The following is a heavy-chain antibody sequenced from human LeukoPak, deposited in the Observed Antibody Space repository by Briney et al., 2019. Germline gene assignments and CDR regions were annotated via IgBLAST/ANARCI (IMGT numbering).Heavy chain of an antibody. CDR2: IYYSGST. Sequence: SETLSLTCTVSGGSISSYYWSWIRQPPGKGLEWIGYIYYSGSTNYNPSLKSRVTISVDTSKNQFSLKLSSVTAADTAVYYCASSLRWLPFYWGQGTLVTVSS. J-gene: IGHJ4*02. CDR3: ASSLRWLPFY. D-gene: IGHD5-24*01. CDR1: GGSISSYY. V-gene: IGHV4-59*08.